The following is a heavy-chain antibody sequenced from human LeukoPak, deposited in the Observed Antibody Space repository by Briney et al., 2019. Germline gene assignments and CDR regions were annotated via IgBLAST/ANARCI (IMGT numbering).Heavy chain of an antibody. V-gene: IGHV3-23*01. CDR3: AKDRTILLGYFDY. D-gene: IGHD1-14*01. CDR1: GFTFSSYA. J-gene: IGHJ4*02. CDR2: ISGSGGST. Sequence: PGGSLRLSCAASGFTFSSYAMSWVRQAPGKGLEWVSGISGSGGSTYYADSVKGRFTISRDNSKNTLYLQMNSLRAEDTAVYYCAKDRTILLGYFDYWGQGTLVTVSS.